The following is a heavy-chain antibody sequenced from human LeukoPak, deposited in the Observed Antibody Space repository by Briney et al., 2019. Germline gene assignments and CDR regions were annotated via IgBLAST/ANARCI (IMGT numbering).Heavy chain of an antibody. V-gene: IGHV3-74*01. J-gene: IGHJ4*02. CDR3: VRDFRSADY. CDR1: GFTFSNYC. CDR2: ICPGGTIT. Sequence: GGSLRVSCTASGFTFSNYCMHWVRQTPGKGLIWVSRICPGGTITNYADSVKGRFTISRDDAKNMMFLQMNGLRADDTAVYYCVRDFRSADYWGQGILVTVSS.